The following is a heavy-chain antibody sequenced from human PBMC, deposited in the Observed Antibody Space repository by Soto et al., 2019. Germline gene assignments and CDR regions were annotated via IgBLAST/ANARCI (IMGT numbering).Heavy chain of an antibody. CDR1: GYSFTNYW. CDR3: AIRLHSTGYYFDX. V-gene: IGHV5-51*01. CDR2: IYPGDSDT. J-gene: IGHJ4*02. Sequence: GESLKISCKGVGYSFTNYWIDWVRQMPGKGLEWMGIIYPGDSDTRRSPSLQGQVTISADNSISTAYLQWSSLKASDTAIYYCAIRLHSTGYYFDXWGQGTLVTVSS. D-gene: IGHD6-19*01.